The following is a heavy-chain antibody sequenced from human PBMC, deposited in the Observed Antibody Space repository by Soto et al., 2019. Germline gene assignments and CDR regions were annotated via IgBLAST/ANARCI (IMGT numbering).Heavy chain of an antibody. J-gene: IGHJ4*02. CDR1: GFTFNAYA. D-gene: IGHD6-6*01. Sequence: GGPLRLSSAASGFTFNAYAMHWVRQAPGKGLEWVAIISYDGSNKYYADSVKGRFTISRDHSKNTLFLHLYSPRTEDTAVFYCAREIADRPVGAYYFDYWGQGTLVTVSS. CDR3: AREIADRPVGAYYFDY. CDR2: ISYDGSNK. V-gene: IGHV3-30-3*01.